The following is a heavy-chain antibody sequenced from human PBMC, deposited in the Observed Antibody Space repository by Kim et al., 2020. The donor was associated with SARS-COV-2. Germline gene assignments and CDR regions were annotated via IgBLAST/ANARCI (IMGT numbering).Heavy chain of an antibody. Sequence: GGSLRLSCAASGFTFDDFAMHWVRHAPGKVLALFSPIPSTLASIYYADSVKGRFTISRDNAKNSVYKQMNSLRAEDTAFYYCAKDLGSGTYTPNYSGMDVWGQGTPVTVS. CDR3: AKDLGSGTYTPNYSGMDV. J-gene: IGHJ6*02. V-gene: IGHV3-9*01. CDR2: IPSTLASI. D-gene: IGHD3-10*01. CDR1: GFTFDDFA.